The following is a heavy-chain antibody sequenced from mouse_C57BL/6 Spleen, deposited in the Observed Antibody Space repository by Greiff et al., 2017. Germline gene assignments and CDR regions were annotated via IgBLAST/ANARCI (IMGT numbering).Heavy chain of an antibody. CDR3: SRSDGYYRDMDY. V-gene: IGHV1-64*01. D-gene: IGHD2-3*01. CDR1: GYTFTSYW. Sequence: QVQLQQPGAELVKPGASVKLSCKASGYTFTSYWMHWVKQRPGKGLEWIGVIHPNSGSTNYNEKFKSQATLTVDKSSSTAYMQLSSLTADDSAVYFCSRSDGYYRDMDYGGQGTSVTVSS. J-gene: IGHJ4*01. CDR2: IHPNSGST.